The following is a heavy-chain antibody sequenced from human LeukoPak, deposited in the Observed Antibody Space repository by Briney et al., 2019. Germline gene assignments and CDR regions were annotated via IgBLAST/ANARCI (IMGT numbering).Heavy chain of an antibody. CDR3: AKDRYGDHDY. CDR2: IGAGGVTT. Sequence: GGFLRLSCAVSGLTFSNYAMSWVRQAPGKGLEWVSAIGAGGVTTYYADSVKGRFTISRDNSKNMLYLEMNSLRDEDTAVYYCAKDRYGDHDYWGQGTLVTVSS. J-gene: IGHJ4*02. CDR1: GLTFSNYA. D-gene: IGHD4-17*01. V-gene: IGHV3-23*01.